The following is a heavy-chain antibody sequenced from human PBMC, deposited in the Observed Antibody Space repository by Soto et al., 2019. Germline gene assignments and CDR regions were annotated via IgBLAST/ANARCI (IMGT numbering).Heavy chain of an antibody. CDR1: GGTFSSYA. CDR2: IIPIFGTA. Sequence: SVKVSCKASGGTFSSYAISWVRQAPGQGLEWMGGIIPIFGTANYAQKFQGRVTITADESTSTAYMELSSLRSEDTAVYYCARSYSSSSLYYYYGMDVWGQGTTVTVSS. J-gene: IGHJ6*02. V-gene: IGHV1-69*13. D-gene: IGHD6-6*01. CDR3: ARSYSSSSLYYYYGMDV.